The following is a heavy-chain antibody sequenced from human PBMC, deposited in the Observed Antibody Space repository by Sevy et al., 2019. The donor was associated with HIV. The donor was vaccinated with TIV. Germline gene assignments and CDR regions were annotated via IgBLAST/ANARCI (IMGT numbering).Heavy chain of an antibody. CDR3: AKKMGGGSGMAFLVDY. Sequence: GGSLRLSCAASGFNFSNFAMGWVRQAPGKGLDWISVISGTGDYKYYADSVKGRFTISRDKSKNTLFLQMNRLRVEDTAIFYCAKKMGGGSGMAFLVDYWGQGTLVTVSS. CDR2: ISGTGDYK. V-gene: IGHV3-23*01. D-gene: IGHD5-18*01. J-gene: IGHJ4*02. CDR1: GFNFSNFA.